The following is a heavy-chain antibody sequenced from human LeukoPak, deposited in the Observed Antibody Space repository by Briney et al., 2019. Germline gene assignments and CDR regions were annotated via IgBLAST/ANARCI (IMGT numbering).Heavy chain of an antibody. Sequence: SQTLSLTCTVSGGSISSGGHSWSWIRQHPGKGLEWIGYIYYSGSTYYNPSLKSRVTISVDTSKNQFSLKLSSVTAADTAVYYCARGTYSSGFDYWGQGTLVTVSS. D-gene: IGHD6-19*01. V-gene: IGHV4-31*03. CDR1: GGSISSGGHS. J-gene: IGHJ4*02. CDR2: IYYSGST. CDR3: ARGTYSSGFDY.